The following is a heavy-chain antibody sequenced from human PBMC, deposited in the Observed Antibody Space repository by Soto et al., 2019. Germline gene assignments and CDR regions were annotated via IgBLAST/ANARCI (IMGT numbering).Heavy chain of an antibody. CDR2: IYYSGST. D-gene: IGHD4-17*01. V-gene: IGHV4-31*03. CDR3: AREGDYGDSNWFDP. J-gene: IGHJ5*02. CDR1: GGSISSGGYY. Sequence: QVQLQESGPGLVKPSQTLSLTCTVSGGSISSGGYYWSWIRQHPGKGLEWIGYIYYSGSTYYNPSHKSRVTISVATSKNQFSRKLSSVTAADTAVYYCAREGDYGDSNWFDPWGQGTLVTVSS.